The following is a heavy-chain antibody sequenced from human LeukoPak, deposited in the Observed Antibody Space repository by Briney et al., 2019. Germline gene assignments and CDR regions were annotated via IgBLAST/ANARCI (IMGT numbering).Heavy chain of an antibody. CDR3: ARAGYDILTGYYNADYFDY. D-gene: IGHD3-9*01. J-gene: IGHJ4*02. CDR1: GYSISSGYY. CDR2: IYYSGST. Sequence: PSETLSLTCTVSGYSISSGYYWSWIRQPPGKGLEWIGYIYYSGSTNYNPSLKSRVTISVDTSKNQFSLKLSSVTAADTAVYYCARAGYDILTGYYNADYFDYWGQGTLVTVSS. V-gene: IGHV4-61*01.